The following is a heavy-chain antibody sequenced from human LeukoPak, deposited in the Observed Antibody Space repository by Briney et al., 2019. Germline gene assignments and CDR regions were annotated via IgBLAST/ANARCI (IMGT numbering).Heavy chain of an antibody. CDR1: GFTFNDYT. V-gene: IGHV3-43*01. J-gene: IGHJ4*02. CDR3: AADYYDSGGFDY. D-gene: IGHD3-22*01. CDR2: ISWDGGST. Sequence: GGSLRLSCAASGFTFNDYTMHWVRQAPGKGLEWVSLISWDGGSTYYADSVKGRFTISRDNSKNSLYLQMNSLRTEDTALYYCAADYYDSGGFDYWGQGTLVTVSS.